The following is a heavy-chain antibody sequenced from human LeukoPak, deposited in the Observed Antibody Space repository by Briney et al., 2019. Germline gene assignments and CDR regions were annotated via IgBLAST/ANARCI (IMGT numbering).Heavy chain of an antibody. D-gene: IGHD3-22*01. CDR1: GYTFTIYG. Sequence: AAVTVSFMSSGYTFTIYGISWVRQAPGQGLEWRGWISAYNGNTNYAQKLQGRVTMTTDTSTSTAYMELRSLRSDDTAVYYCARGPYYYEANYWGQGTLVTVSS. CDR3: ARGPYYYEANY. J-gene: IGHJ4*02. CDR2: ISAYNGNT. V-gene: IGHV1-18*01.